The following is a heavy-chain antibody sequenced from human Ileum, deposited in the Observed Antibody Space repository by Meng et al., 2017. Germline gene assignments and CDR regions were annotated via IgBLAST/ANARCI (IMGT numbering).Heavy chain of an antibody. V-gene: IGHV3-30*04. CDR1: GCTFSNYA. CDR2: TSDDGSKK. J-gene: IGHJ4*01. CDR3: ARALLSYYYNSSGYYTNFDY. Sequence: QVQLVESGGVVVQPGRSLRLSCAASGCTFSNYAMHWVRQASGKGLEWVAVTSDDGSKKYYVDSVKGRFTISRDNSKDTLYLQMNSLRAEDTAVYYCARALLSYYYNSSGYYTNFDYWGQGTLVTVSS. D-gene: IGHD3-22*01.